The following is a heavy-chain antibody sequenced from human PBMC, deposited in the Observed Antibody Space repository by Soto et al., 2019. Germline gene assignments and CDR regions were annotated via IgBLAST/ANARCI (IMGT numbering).Heavy chain of an antibody. CDR2: TNSDGSDT. Sequence: GSLRLSCAASGFTFSTYWMYWVRQAPGKGLVWVSRTNSDGSDTSYADSVKGRFTISRDNAKNTLYLQMNSLRAEDTAVYYCARDRGWSLFDYWGQGTLVTV. V-gene: IGHV3-74*01. D-gene: IGHD6-19*01. J-gene: IGHJ4*02. CDR1: GFTFSTYW. CDR3: ARDRGWSLFDY.